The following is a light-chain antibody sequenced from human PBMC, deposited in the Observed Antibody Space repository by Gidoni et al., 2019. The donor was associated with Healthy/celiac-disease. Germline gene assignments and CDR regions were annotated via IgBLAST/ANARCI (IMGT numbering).Light chain of an antibody. J-gene: IGKJ3*01. CDR3: QQRSNWPPIFT. CDR2: DAS. CDR1: QSVSSY. Sequence: VLTPSPATLSLSPGERAHLSCRASQSVSSYLAWYQQKPGQAPRLLIYDASNRATGIPARFSGSGSGTDFTLTISSLEPEDFAVYYCQQRSNWPPIFTFGPGTKVEIK. V-gene: IGKV3-11*01.